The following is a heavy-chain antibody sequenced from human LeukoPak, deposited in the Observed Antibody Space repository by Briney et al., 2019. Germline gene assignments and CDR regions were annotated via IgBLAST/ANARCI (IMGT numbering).Heavy chain of an antibody. V-gene: IGHV3-30*02. J-gene: IGHJ4*02. CDR2: IRYDGSNK. Sequence: GGSLRLSCAASGFTFSSYGMHWVRQAPGKGLEWVAFIRYDGSNKYYADSVKGRFTISRDNSKNTLYLQMNSLRAEDTAVYYCAKEPDYQYYFDYGGKEPLVTVSS. CDR3: AKEPDYQYYFDY. CDR1: GFTFSSYG. D-gene: IGHD4-11*01.